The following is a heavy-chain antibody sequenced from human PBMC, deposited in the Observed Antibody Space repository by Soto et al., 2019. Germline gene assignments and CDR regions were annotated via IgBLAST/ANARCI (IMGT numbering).Heavy chain of an antibody. CDR3: ASGDYGGNAQFDY. D-gene: IGHD4-17*01. J-gene: IGHJ4*02. CDR2: IYGGGTT. V-gene: IGHV3-53*01. CDR1: GFTVSNNY. Sequence: GVSLRLSCAASGFTVSNNYMSWVRQAPGKGLEWVSVIYGGGTTYYADSVKGRFTISRDNSKNTLYLQMKSLRAEDTAVYYCASGDYGGNAQFDYWGQGTLVTVSS.